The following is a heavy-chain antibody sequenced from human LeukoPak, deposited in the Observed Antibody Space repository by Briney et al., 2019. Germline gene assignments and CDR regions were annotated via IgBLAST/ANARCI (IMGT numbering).Heavy chain of an antibody. V-gene: IGHV3-7*04. CDR3: TRVGYIDEGIDY. Sequence: PGGPLRLSCVASGFPFSSYWMTWVRQAPGKGLEWVANIKQDGSKKSYVDSVKGRFTISRDNAKNSLYLQMNSLRAVDTAIYYCTRVGYIDEGIDYWGQGTLVTVSS. D-gene: IGHD5-24*01. CDR1: GFPFSSYW. CDR2: IKQDGSKK. J-gene: IGHJ4*02.